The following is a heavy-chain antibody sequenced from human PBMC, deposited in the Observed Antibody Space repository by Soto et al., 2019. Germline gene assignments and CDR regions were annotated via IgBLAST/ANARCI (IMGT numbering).Heavy chain of an antibody. CDR3: ARVRGTAGKRYFDY. J-gene: IGHJ4*02. CDR2: TYYSGST. D-gene: IGHD6-13*01. CDR1: GGSMIAYY. V-gene: IGHV4-59*01. Sequence: PSETLSLTCTVSGGSMIAYYWNWMRQPPGKGLQWIGYTYYSGSTTYNPSLKSRVTISVDSSKNQFSLKLDSVTPADTAVYYCARVRGTAGKRYFDYWGPGTRVTVSS.